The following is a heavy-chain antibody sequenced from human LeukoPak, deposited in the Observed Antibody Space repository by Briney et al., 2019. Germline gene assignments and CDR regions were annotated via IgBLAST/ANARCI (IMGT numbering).Heavy chain of an antibody. CDR2: ISVSNSYI. J-gene: IGHJ2*01. Sequence: GGSLRLSCAASGFTFSTYTMNWVRQAPGKGLEWVSSISVSNSYIYYAGSVKGRFTISRDNAKNSLYLQMNSLRVEDTAVYYCARSQGGTMSLRHFDLWGRGTLVTVSS. CDR1: GFTFSTYT. CDR3: ARSQGGTMSLRHFDL. D-gene: IGHD3-22*01. V-gene: IGHV3-21*01.